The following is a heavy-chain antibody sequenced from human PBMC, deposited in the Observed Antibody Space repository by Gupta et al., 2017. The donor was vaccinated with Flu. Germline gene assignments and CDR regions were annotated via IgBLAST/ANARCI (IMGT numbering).Heavy chain of an antibody. CDR1: AFSFSGAS. CDR3: SVPLGEISQRSDF. Sequence: EVLLAASGGGLVQPGGSLKLACVTSAFSFSGASIHWVRQASGKGLEWVARIRGKVNNYATSYAASVKGRFTVSRDDSKNTSFLQMDSLKTDDTAVYYCSVPLGEISQRSDFWGQGSRVTVSS. V-gene: IGHV3-73*02. D-gene: IGHD3-16*02. CDR2: IRGKVNNYAT. J-gene: IGHJ4*02.